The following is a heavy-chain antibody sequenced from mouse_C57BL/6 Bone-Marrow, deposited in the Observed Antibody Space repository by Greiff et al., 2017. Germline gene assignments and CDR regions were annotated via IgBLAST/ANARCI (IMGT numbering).Heavy chain of an antibody. V-gene: IGHV5-17*01. Sequence: EVKLMESGGGLVKPGGSLKLSCAASGFTFSDDGMHWVRQAPEKGLEWVAYISSGSSTIYYADTVKGRFTISRDNAKNTLFLQMTSLRSEDTAMYYCARPYDYNGWFAYWGQGTLVTVSA. CDR2: ISSGSSTI. CDR1: GFTFSDDG. J-gene: IGHJ3*01. CDR3: ARPYDYNGWFAY. D-gene: IGHD2-4*01.